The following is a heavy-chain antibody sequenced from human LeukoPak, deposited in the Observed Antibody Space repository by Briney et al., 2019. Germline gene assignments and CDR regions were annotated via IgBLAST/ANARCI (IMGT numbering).Heavy chain of an antibody. Sequence: SETLSLTCTVYGGSFSGYYWSWIRQPPGKGLERIGEINHSGSTNYNPPLKSRVTISVDTSKNQFSLKLSSVTAADTAVYYCARVYYSSSYDYWYFDLWGRGTLVTVSS. CDR3: ARVYYSSSYDYWYFDL. J-gene: IGHJ2*01. CDR2: INHSGST. D-gene: IGHD6-13*01. CDR1: GGSFSGYY. V-gene: IGHV4-34*01.